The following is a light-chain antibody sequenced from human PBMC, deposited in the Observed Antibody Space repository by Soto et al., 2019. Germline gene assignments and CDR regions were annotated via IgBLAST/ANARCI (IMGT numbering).Light chain of an antibody. CDR3: LQDYNYPRT. Sequence: IQMAQSPSSLSTSIGDRVTITCRASQRINIYLNWYRQKPGKAPELLIYSASNLQSGVPSRFSGSGSGTDFTLTISSLQPEDFATYYCLQDYNYPRTFGQGTKVDI. J-gene: IGKJ1*01. CDR1: QRINIY. V-gene: IGKV1-6*02. CDR2: SAS.